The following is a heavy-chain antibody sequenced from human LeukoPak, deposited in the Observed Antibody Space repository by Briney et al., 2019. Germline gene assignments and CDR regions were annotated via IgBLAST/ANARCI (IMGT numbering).Heavy chain of an antibody. CDR2: INPNSGGT. D-gene: IGHD3-22*01. CDR1: GYTFTGYY. CDR3: AREVGGITMIVASNWFDP. Sequence: ASVKVSCKASGYTFTGYYMHWVRQAPGQGLEWMGWINPNSGGTNYAQKFQGRVTMTRDTSISTAYMELSRLRSDDTAVYYCAREVGGITMIVASNWFDPWGQGTLVTVSS. J-gene: IGHJ5*02. V-gene: IGHV1-2*02.